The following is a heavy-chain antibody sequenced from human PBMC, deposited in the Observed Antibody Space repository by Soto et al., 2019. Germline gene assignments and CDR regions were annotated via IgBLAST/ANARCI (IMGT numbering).Heavy chain of an antibody. CDR2: IIPIFGTA. V-gene: IGHV1-69*13. J-gene: IGHJ2*01. D-gene: IGHD3-22*01. CDR3: ARSFNPRYDSSRPYWYLDL. CDR1: GGTFSSYA. Sequence: SVKVSCKASGGTFSSYAISWVRQAPGQGLEWMGGIIPIFGTANYAQKFQGRVTITADESTSTAYMELSSLRSEDTAVYYCARSFNPRYDSSRPYWYLDLWGRGTLVTVSS.